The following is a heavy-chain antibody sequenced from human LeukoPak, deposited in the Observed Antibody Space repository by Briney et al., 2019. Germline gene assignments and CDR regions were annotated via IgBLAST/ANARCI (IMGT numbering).Heavy chain of an antibody. J-gene: IGHJ3*02. CDR1: GYTFTSYG. D-gene: IGHD3-22*01. V-gene: IGHV1-18*01. CDR2: ISAYNGNT. CDR3: ARDSITMIVVVIQNDAFDI. Sequence: ASVKVSCKASGYTFTSYGISWVRQAPGQGLGWMGWISAYNGNTNYAQKLQGRVTMTTDTSTSTAYMELRSLRSDDTAVYYCARDSITMIVVVIQNDAFDIWGQGTMVTVSS.